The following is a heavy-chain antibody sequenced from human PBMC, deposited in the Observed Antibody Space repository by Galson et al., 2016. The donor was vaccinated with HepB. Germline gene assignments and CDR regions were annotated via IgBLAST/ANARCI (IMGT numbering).Heavy chain of an antibody. Sequence: ETLSLTCAVYGGSFSRYYWTWVRQPPGKGLEWIGEINHSGTTNYNPSLKSRVTISVGASKYQFSLKLTSVTAADTAVYYCANRYYDFWSGSEYWGQGTLVTVSS. D-gene: IGHD3-3*01. V-gene: IGHV4-34*01. CDR2: INHSGTT. CDR1: GGSFSRYY. J-gene: IGHJ4*02. CDR3: ANRYYDFWSGSEY.